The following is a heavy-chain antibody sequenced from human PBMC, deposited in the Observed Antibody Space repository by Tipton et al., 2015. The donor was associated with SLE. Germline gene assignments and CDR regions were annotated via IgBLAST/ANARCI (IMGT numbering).Heavy chain of an antibody. D-gene: IGHD2-15*01. J-gene: IGHJ6*02. CDR2: ITPIFGTT. CDR1: GGTFSRQA. Sequence: QVQLVQSGAEVKKPGSSVKLSCKASGGTFSRQAVSWVRQAPGQGLEWMGGITPIFGTTKYAQKFQGRVTLTADRSTDTAFRNLSSLTSDDTAVYYCAKTKWWYTTSSGYYYSVMDVWGQGTTLTVSS. CDR3: AKTKWWYTTSSGYYYSVMDV. V-gene: IGHV1-69*06.